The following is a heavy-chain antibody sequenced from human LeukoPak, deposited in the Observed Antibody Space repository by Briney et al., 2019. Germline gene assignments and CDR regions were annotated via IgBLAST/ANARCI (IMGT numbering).Heavy chain of an antibody. J-gene: IGHJ4*02. CDR1: GFTFSTYA. V-gene: IGHV3-23*01. D-gene: IGHD5-12*01. CDR3: ARLLDSATNY. Sequence: GGSLRLSCAASGFTFSTYAMTWVRQAPGKGLQGVSAISNSGGSTYYADSVKGRFTISRDNSKNTLYLQMNSLRADDTAVYYCARLLDSATNYWGQGTLVTVSS. CDR2: ISNSGGST.